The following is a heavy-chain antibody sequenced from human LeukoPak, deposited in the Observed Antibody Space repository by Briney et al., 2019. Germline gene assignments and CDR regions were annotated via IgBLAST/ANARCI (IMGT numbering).Heavy chain of an antibody. CDR3: AKGGGYSYGYYY. D-gene: IGHD5-18*01. CDR2: IYSGGGT. CDR1: GFXVSDNY. V-gene: IGHV3-66*01. J-gene: IGHJ4*02. Sequence: PGGSLRLSCAASGFXVSDNYMGWVRQAPGKGLEWVSFIYSGGGTSYADSVKGRFTISRDNFKNTLYLQMNSLRAEDTALYYCAKGGGYSYGYYYWGQGTLVTVSS.